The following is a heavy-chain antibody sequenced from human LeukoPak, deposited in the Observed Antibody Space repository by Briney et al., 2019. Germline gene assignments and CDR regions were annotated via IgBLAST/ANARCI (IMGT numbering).Heavy chain of an antibody. CDR3: ARDVGGSLDY. V-gene: IGHV3-7*01. D-gene: IGHD1-26*01. Sequence: GGSLRLSCAASGFTFSTYWVAWVRQAPEKGLEWVANIKGDESARHQADSVKGRFTISRDNAKKSVYLQMSSLRGEDTAVYYCARDVGGSLDYWGQGTLVTVSS. J-gene: IGHJ4*02. CDR2: IKGDESAR. CDR1: GFTFSTYW.